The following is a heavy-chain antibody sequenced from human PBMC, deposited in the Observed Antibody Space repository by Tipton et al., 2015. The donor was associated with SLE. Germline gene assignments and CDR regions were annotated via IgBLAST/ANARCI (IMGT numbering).Heavy chain of an antibody. V-gene: IGHV4-59*08. Sequence: TLSLTCTVSGGSITSYYWSWIRQPPGKGLEWIGYIYYSGSTNYNPSLKSRVTISVDTSKNQFSLKLSSVIADTAVYYCARGDSGSYWIFDYWGQGTLVTVSS. CDR3: ARGDSGSYWIFDY. D-gene: IGHD1-26*01. CDR2: IYYSGST. J-gene: IGHJ4*02. CDR1: GGSITSYY.